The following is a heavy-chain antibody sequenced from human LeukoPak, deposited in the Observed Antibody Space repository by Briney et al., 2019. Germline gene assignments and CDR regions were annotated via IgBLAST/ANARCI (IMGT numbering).Heavy chain of an antibody. CDR1: GGSFSGYY. V-gene: IGHV4-31*11. D-gene: IGHD3-10*01. CDR2: IYYSRSA. J-gene: IGHJ4*02. Sequence: SETLSLTCAVYGGSFSGYYWSWIRQHPGKGLEWIGYIYYSRSAYYNPSLKSRVTISVDTSENQFSLKLSSVTAADTAVYYCARVNYGSATKEDYWGQGTLVTVSS. CDR3: ARVNYGSATKEDY.